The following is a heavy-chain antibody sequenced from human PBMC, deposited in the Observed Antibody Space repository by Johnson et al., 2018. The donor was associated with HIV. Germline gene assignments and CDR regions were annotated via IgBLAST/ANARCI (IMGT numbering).Heavy chain of an antibody. D-gene: IGHD1-7*01. CDR3: ARESSGTIAFDI. Sequence: VQLVESGGGVAQPGGSLRLSCVASGFTFSNAWMSWVRQAPGKGLEWVGRIKSKTDGGTTDYAAPVKGRFTISSDDSKNTLYLQMNSLRAEDTAVYYCARESSGTIAFDIWGQGTMVTVSS. CDR2: IKSKTDGGTT. J-gene: IGHJ3*02. V-gene: IGHV3-15*01. CDR1: GFTFSNAW.